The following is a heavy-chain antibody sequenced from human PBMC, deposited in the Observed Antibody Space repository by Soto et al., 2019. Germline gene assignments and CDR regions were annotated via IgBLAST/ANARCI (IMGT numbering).Heavy chain of an antibody. CDR1: GYTFTSYA. D-gene: IGHD3-10*01. CDR2: INAGNGNT. CDR3: ARGGAVTREFLY. V-gene: IGHV1-3*01. J-gene: IGHJ4*02. Sequence: QVQLVQSGAEVKKPGASVKVSCKASGYTFTSYAMHWVHQAPGQRLEWMGWINAGNGNTKYSQKFRGRVTITRDTSASTAYMELSSLRSEDTAVYYCARGGAVTREFLYWGQGTLVTVSS.